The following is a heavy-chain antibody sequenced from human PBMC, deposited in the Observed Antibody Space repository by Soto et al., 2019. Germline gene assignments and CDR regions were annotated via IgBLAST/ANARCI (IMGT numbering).Heavy chain of an antibody. CDR2: IYYSGST. Sequence: QLQLQESGPGLVKPSETLSLTCTVSGGSISSSSYYWGWIRQPPGKGLEWFGSIYYSGSTYYNPSLKSRVTISVEPYKNQFSRKVTSVTAADTAVYYCARQTSAYGSGSQFDYWGQGTLVTVSS. D-gene: IGHD3-10*01. V-gene: IGHV4-39*01. CDR3: ARQTSAYGSGSQFDY. CDR1: GGSISSSSYY. J-gene: IGHJ4*02.